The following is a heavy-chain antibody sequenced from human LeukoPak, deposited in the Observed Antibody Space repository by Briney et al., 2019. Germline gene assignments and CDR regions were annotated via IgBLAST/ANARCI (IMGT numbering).Heavy chain of an antibody. CDR3: AGTRYCGGDCYPNDAFDI. Sequence: PGRSLRLSCAASGFTFSGSAMHWVRQASGKGLEWVGRVRTKDERYATAYSASVKGRFTISRDDSKNTAYLQMNSLKTEDTAVYFCAGTRYCGGDCYPNDAFDIWGQGTMVTVSP. V-gene: IGHV3-73*01. D-gene: IGHD2-21*01. CDR1: GFTFSGSA. J-gene: IGHJ3*02. CDR2: VRTKDERYAT.